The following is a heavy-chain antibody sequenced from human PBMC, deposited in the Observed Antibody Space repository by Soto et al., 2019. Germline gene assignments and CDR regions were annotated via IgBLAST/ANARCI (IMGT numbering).Heavy chain of an antibody. D-gene: IGHD6-19*01. CDR1: GDSVSSNTAA. J-gene: IGHJ4*02. CDR2: AYYRSRWYN. V-gene: IGHV6-1*01. CDR3: ARESAGTYYFDY. Sequence: PSQTLSLTCAISGDSVSSNTAAWNWIRQSPSRGLEWLGRAYYRSRWYNDYAVSVKSRITINPDTAKNQISLQVNSVAPEDTAVYYCARESAGTYYFDYWGQGTMVTVSS.